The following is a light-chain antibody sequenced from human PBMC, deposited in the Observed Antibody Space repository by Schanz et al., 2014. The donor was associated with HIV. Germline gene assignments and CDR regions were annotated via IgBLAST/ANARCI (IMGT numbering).Light chain of an antibody. J-gene: IGLJ3*02. Sequence: QSVLTQPPSASGSPGQSVTISCTGTSSDIGGYNYVSWYQQHPGKAPKLMIYDVNKRPSGVPDRFSGSKSGNTASLTISGLQAEDEADYYCSSYISVNTWVFGGGTKLTVL. CDR3: SSYISVNTWV. V-gene: IGLV2-8*01. CDR2: DVN. CDR1: SSDIGGYNY.